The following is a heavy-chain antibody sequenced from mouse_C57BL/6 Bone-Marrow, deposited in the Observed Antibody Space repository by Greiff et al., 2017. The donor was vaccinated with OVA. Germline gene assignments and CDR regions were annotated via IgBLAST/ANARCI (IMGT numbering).Heavy chain of an antibody. J-gene: IGHJ4*01. CDR3: ARPPAYYTGYYAMDY. V-gene: IGHV5-2*01. CDR1: EYEFPSHD. D-gene: IGHD2-12*01. CDR2: INSDGGST. Sequence: EVHLVESGGGLVQPGESLKLSCESNEYEFPSHDMSWVRKTPEKRLELVAAINSDGGSTYYTDTMERRFIISRDNTKKTLYLQMSSLRSEDSALYCCARPPAYYTGYYAMDYWGQGTSVTVSS.